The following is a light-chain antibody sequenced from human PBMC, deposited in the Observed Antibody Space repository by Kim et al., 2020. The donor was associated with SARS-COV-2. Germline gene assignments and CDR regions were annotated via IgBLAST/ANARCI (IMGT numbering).Light chain of an antibody. CDR1: QRIRANY. CDR2: GIS. J-gene: IGKJ4*01. CDR3: QQHSDWPLT. V-gene: IGKV3-15*01. Sequence: VSPGERATLSCRASQRIRANYLAWYQQNPGQAPRLLIYGISNRATGVPARFSGSGSGTEFTLTITSLQSEDFAVYYCQQHSDWPLTFGGGTKLEI.